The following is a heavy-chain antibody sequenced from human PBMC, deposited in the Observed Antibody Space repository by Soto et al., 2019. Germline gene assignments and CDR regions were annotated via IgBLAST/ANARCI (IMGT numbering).Heavy chain of an antibody. V-gene: IGHV1-18*01. CDR1: GYTFTSYG. D-gene: IGHD3-16*02. CDR3: ATDLFAYDYVWGIYLPGYYYYGMDV. CDR2: ISAYNGNT. Sequence: GASVKVSCKASGYTFTSYGISWVRQAPGQGLEWMGWISAYNGNTNYAQKLQGRVTMTTDTSTGTAYMELRSLRSYDTAVYYCATDLFAYDYVWGIYLPGYYYYGMDVWGQGTTVTVSS. J-gene: IGHJ6*02.